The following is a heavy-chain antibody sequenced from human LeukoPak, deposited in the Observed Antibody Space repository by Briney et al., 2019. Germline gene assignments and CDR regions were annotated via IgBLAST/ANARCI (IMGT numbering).Heavy chain of an antibody. V-gene: IGHV3-72*01. Sequence: GGSLRLSCAASGFTLSDHYMDWVRQAPGKGLEWVGRTKNKADSYTREYAASVKGRFTISRDDSKNSLYLQMNSLRTEDTAVYYCARNGYGDYYFDYWGQGILVTVSS. CDR2: TKNKADSYTR. CDR3: ARNGYGDYYFDY. J-gene: IGHJ4*02. D-gene: IGHD3-22*01. CDR1: GFTLSDHY.